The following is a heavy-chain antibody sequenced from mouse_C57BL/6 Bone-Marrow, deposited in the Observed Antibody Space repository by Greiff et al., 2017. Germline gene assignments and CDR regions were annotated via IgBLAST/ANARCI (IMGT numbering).Heavy chain of an antibody. D-gene: IGHD1-1*01. V-gene: IGHV1-7*01. CDR1: GYTFTSYW. CDR3: ARDYYGSAFAY. Sequence: QVQLKESGAELAKPGASVKLSCKASGYTFTSYWMHWVKQRPGQGLEWIGYINPSSGYTKYNQKFKDKATLTADKSSSTAYMQLSSLTYEDSAFYYCARDYYGSAFAYWGQGTLVTVSA. J-gene: IGHJ3*01. CDR2: INPSSGYT.